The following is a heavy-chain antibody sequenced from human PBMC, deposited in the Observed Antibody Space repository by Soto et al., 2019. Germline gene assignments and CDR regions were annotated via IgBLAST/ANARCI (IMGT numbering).Heavy chain of an antibody. D-gene: IGHD3-22*01. CDR3: AKDYYDSGGYSPSDY. CDR1: GFTFSSYS. Sequence: GGSLRLSCAASGFTFSSYSMNWVGQAPGKGLEWVLYISSSSSTIYYADSVKGRFTISRDNAKYSLYPQMNSLTDENTAVYYSAKDYYDSGGYSPSDYRDQGTLVTVSS. V-gene: IGHV3-48*02. CDR2: ISSSSSTI. J-gene: IGHJ4*01.